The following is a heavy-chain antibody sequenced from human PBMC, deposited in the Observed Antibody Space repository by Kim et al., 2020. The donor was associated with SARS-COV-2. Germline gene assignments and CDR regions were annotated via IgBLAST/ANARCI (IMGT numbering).Heavy chain of an antibody. CDR1: GFSLSTSGMC. V-gene: IGHV2-70*01. CDR2: IDWDDDK. J-gene: IGHJ6*02. CDR3: ARMGYCSGGSLDYYGMDV. D-gene: IGHD2-15*01. Sequence: SGPTLVNPTQTLTLTCTFSGFSLSTSGMCVSWIRQPPGKALEWLALIDWDDDKYYSTSLKTRLTISKDTSKNQVVLTMTNMDPVDTATYYCARMGYCSGGSLDYYGMDVWGQGTTVTVSS.